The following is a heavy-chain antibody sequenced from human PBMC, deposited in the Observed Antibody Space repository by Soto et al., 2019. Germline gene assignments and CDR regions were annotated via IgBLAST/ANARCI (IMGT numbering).Heavy chain of an antibody. CDR1: GFSFSSYG. D-gene: IGHD3-10*01. V-gene: IGHV3-23*01. CDR3: AKKVNSGPGSQYFDY. J-gene: IGHJ4*02. Sequence: PVGSLRLSCTASGFSFSSYGMYWVRQAPGKGLEWVSGFRTGGDDGTTYYADSVKGRFTISRDNSKNTLFLQMNSLRAEDTAIYYCAKKVNSGPGSQYFDYWGQGTLVTVSS. CDR2: FRTGGDDGTT.